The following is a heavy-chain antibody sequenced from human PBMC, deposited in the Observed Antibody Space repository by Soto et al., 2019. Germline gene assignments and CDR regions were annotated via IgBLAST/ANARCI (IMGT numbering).Heavy chain of an antibody. V-gene: IGHV2-5*01. D-gene: IGHD3-16*01. Sequence: QITLKESGPTLVKPTETLTLTCTVSGFPLSARGVGVGWIRQPPGKALEWLAVIYWNDDKRYSPSLKSRLTITKDTAKNQVVLTMTHTDPVDTAKYYCAHSPWGSAPDYCGQGTLGTVSS. CDR3: AHSPWGSAPDY. CDR2: IYWNDDK. CDR1: GFPLSARGVG. J-gene: IGHJ4*02.